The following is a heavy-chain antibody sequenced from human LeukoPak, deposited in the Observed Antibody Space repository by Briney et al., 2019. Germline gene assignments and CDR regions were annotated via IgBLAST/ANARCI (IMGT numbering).Heavy chain of an antibody. V-gene: IGHV3-30*02. CDR3: ANRKHITMVRGVNR. Sequence: PGGSLRLSCAASGLTFSSYGMHWVRQAPGKGLEWVAFIRNDERNDESNKNYADSVEGRFTISRDNSKNTLYLQMNSLRAEDTAVYYCANRKHITMVRGVNRWGQGTLVTVSS. CDR2: IRNDERNDESNK. D-gene: IGHD3-10*01. CDR1: GLTFSSYG. J-gene: IGHJ4*02.